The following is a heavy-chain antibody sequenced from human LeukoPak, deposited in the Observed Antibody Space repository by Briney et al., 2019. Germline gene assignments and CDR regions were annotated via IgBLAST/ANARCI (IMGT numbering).Heavy chain of an antibody. V-gene: IGHV4-59*08. CDR2: IYYSGST. D-gene: IGHD2-2*01. CDR3: ARAIGYCSSTSCYGFDY. J-gene: IGHJ4*02. Sequence: SETLSLTCTVSGGSISSYYWSWIRQPPGKGLEWIGYIYYSGSTNYNPSLKSRVTISVDTSKNQFSLKLSSVTAADTAVYYCARAIGYCSSTSCYGFDYWGQGTLVTVSS. CDR1: GGSISSYY.